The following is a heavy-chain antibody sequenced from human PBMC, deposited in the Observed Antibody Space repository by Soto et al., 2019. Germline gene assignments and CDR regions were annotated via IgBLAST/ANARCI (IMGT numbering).Heavy chain of an antibody. CDR3: ARGGYDFDAFDI. Sequence: GGSMRLASAASGFTFSSYEMNWVRQAPGKGLEWVSYISSSGSTIYYADSVKGRFTISRDNAKNSLYLQMNSLRAEDTAVYYCARGGYDFDAFDIWGQGTMVTVSS. CDR1: GFTFSSYE. CDR2: ISSSGSTI. V-gene: IGHV3-48*03. D-gene: IGHD5-12*01. J-gene: IGHJ3*02.